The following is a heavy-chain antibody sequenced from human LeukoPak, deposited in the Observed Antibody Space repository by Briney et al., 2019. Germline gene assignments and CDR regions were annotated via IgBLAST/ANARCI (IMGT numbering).Heavy chain of an antibody. V-gene: IGHV3-23*01. D-gene: IGHD3-3*01. CDR2: ISGSGGST. CDR1: GFTFSSYG. CDR3: ARDSSGYKWAFDY. Sequence: PGGSLRLSCAASGFTFSSYGMSWVRQAPGKGLEWVSAISGSGGSTYYADSVKGRFTISRDNAKNTLYLQMNSLRAEDTAVYYCARDSSGYKWAFDYWGQGTLVTVSS. J-gene: IGHJ4*02.